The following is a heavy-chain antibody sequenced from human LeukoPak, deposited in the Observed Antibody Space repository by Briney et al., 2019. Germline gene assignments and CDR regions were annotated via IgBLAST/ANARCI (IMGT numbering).Heavy chain of an antibody. CDR3: ARVGAAMVTGEHFDY. CDR1: GGSISVTNYY. J-gene: IGHJ4*02. D-gene: IGHD5-18*01. V-gene: IGHV4-39*01. CDR2: IYYSGTT. Sequence: SETLSLTCTVSGGSISVTNYYWGWIRQPPGKGLEWIGSIYYSGTTYYNPSLKSRVTISVDTSKNQSSLELISVTAADTAVYYCARVGAAMVTGEHFDYWGQGTLVTVSS.